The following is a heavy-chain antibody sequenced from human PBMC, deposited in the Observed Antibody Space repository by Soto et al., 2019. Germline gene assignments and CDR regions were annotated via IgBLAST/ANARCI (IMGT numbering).Heavy chain of an antibody. CDR3: ATAGGIAAAGYWFDP. Sequence: QGQLVESGGGLVKPGGSLRLSCAASEITFTDFYMSWIRQAPGRGLEWISYISNTGSTKYYADSVKGRFTISRDNAKNSLYMERNSLKAEDTAVYFCATAGGIAAAGYWFDPWGQGTLVTVSS. D-gene: IGHD6-13*01. V-gene: IGHV3-11*01. CDR2: ISNTGSTK. CDR1: EITFTDFY. J-gene: IGHJ5*02.